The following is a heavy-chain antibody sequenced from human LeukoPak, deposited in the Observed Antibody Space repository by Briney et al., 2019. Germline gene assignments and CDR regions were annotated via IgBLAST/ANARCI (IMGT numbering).Heavy chain of an antibody. CDR1: GFTFSSYW. V-gene: IGHV3-74*01. J-gene: IGHJ4*02. D-gene: IGHD5-18*01. CDR3: VRAKSGHYGYSDY. CDR2: VSPDGRTT. Sequence: GGSLRLSCAASGFTFSSYWMHWVRQVPGKGLVWVSRVSPDGRTTSYADSVKGRFTISRDNAKNTVYLQIISLRADDTAVYYCVRAKSGHYGYSDYWGQGTLVTVSS.